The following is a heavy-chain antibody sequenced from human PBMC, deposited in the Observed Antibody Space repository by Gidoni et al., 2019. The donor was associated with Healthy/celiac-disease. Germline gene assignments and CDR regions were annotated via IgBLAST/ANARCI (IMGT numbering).Heavy chain of an antibody. J-gene: IGHJ4*02. CDR2: IDWDDDK. CDR1: GFSLSTSGMR. V-gene: IGHV2-70*04. D-gene: IGHD3-22*01. Sequence: QVTLKESGPALVTPTQTLTLTFTFSGFSLSTSGMRVSWIRQPPGKALEWLARIDWDDDKFYSTSLKTRLTISKDTSKNQVVLTMTNMAPVDTATYYCACVFYDSSGYYVFNYWGQGTLVTVSS. CDR3: ACVFYDSSGYYVFNY.